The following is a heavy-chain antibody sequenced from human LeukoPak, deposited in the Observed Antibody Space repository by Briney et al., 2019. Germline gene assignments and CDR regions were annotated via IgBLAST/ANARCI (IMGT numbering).Heavy chain of an antibody. CDR2: IYYSGST. D-gene: IGHD6-19*01. Sequence: SETLSLTCTVSGGSISSYYWSWIRQPPGKGLEWIGYIYYSGSTNYSPSLKSRVTISVDTSKNQFSLKLSSVTAADTAVYYCAREDSSGADYWGQGTLVTVSS. V-gene: IGHV4-59*01. CDR3: AREDSSGADY. CDR1: GGSISSYY. J-gene: IGHJ4*02.